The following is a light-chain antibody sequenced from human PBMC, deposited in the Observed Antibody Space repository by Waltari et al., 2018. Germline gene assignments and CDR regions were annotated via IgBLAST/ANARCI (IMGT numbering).Light chain of an antibody. CDR3: QQVRYYPLT. J-gene: IGKJ4*01. Sequence: DIQLTQSPSFLSASLGDRVTITCRASQGIALHVAWYKQVPGKVPKLLIYGASTLQSGVPSRFSGSGSRTEFTLTISNLQPEDSATYYCQQVRYYPLTFGGGTKVEIK. CDR1: QGIALH. V-gene: IGKV1-9*01. CDR2: GAS.